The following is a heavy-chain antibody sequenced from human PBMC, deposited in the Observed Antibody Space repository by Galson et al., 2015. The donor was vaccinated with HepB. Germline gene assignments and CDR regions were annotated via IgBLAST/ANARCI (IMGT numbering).Heavy chain of an antibody. J-gene: IGHJ4*02. CDR3: AREGGCTNGVCYGSDS. CDR1: GFTFSDYA. CDR2: ISYDGNIK. Sequence: SLRLSCAASGFTFSDYAMHWVRQAPGKGLEWVAIISYDGNIKYFADSVKGRFTISRDASKNTLYLQMDSLRPEGTAVYYCAREGGCTNGVCYGSDSWGQGTLVTVSS. V-gene: IGHV3-30-3*01. D-gene: IGHD2-8*01.